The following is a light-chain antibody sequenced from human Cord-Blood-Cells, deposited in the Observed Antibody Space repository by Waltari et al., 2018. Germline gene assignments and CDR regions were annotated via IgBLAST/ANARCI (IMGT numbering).Light chain of an antibody. CDR1: QSVSSSY. V-gene: IGKV3-20*01. CDR3: QQYGSSPPYT. J-gene: IGKJ2*01. Sequence: EIVLTQSPGTLSLSPGERATLSCRASQSVSSSYLAWYKQKTGHAPRLLIYGASSRATGIPDRFSGSGSGTDFTLTISRLEPEDFAVYYCQQYGSSPPYTFGQGTKLEIK. CDR2: GAS.